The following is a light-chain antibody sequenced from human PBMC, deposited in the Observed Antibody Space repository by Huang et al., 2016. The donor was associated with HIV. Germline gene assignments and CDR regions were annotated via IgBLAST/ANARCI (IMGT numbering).Light chain of an antibody. CDR2: LGS. V-gene: IGKV2-28*01. CDR3: MQALQTPLT. J-gene: IGKJ4*01. Sequence: DIVMTQSPLSLPVTPGEPASISCTSSQSLLHSNGYNYLDCYLQKPGQSPQLLISLGSNRASGVPDRCSGSGSGTDFTLKISRVEAEDVGLYYCMQALQTPLTFGGGTKVEIK. CDR1: QSLLHSNGYNY.